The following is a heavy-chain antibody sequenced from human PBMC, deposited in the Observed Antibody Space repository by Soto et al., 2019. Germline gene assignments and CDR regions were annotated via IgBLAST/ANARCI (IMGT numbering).Heavy chain of an antibody. V-gene: IGHV3-48*02. CDR2: ISNSGTT. J-gene: IGHJ4*02. Sequence: PGGSLRLSCTASGFTFSSYNMHWVRRAPGKGLENLSYISNSGTTYYADSVKGRFTISRDNAKTSVYLQMNSLRDEDTAVYYCATGLIAGRNYWGPGTLVTVSS. D-gene: IGHD6-6*01. CDR1: GFTFSSYN. CDR3: ATGLIAGRNY.